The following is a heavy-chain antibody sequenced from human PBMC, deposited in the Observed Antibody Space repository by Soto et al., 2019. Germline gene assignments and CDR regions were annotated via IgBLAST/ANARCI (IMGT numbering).Heavy chain of an antibody. J-gene: IGHJ4*02. CDR2: ISYDGSNK. CDR3: ARDPLDGIAVAGFDY. V-gene: IGHV3-30-3*01. D-gene: IGHD6-19*01. Sequence: QVQLVESGGGVVQPGRSLRLSCAASGFTFSSYAMHWVRQAPGKGLEWVAVISYDGSNKYYADSVKGRFTISRDNSKNTLHLQMNSLRAEDTAVYYCARDPLDGIAVAGFDYWGQGTLVTVSS. CDR1: GFTFSSYA.